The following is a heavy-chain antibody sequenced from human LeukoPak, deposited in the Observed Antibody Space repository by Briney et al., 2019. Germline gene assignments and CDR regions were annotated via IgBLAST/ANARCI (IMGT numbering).Heavy chain of an antibody. CDR3: AKWDSATASYYYYMDV. J-gene: IGHJ6*03. Sequence: GGSLRLSCAASGFTFSSYAMSWVRQAPGKGLELGSGISGSGGSTYYADSVKGRFIISRDNSKNTLYLQMNSLRVEDTAVYYCAKWDSATASYYYYMDVWGKGTTVTVSS. CDR1: GFTFSSYA. V-gene: IGHV3-23*01. CDR2: ISGSGGST. D-gene: IGHD2-21*02.